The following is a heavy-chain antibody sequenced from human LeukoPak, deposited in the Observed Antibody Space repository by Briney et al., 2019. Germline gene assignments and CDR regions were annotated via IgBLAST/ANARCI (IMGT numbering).Heavy chain of an antibody. V-gene: IGHV3-7*01. CDR2: IQPDGSEG. D-gene: IGHD3-22*01. CDR3: ASDSSGYGSASFDP. Sequence: GSLRLSCAASGFTFSSTWMSWVRQAPGKGLEWVGNIQPDGSEGYPVDSVKGRFTISRDNARNSLFLQMNSLRAEDTAVYYCASDSSGYGSASFDPWGQGTLVTVSS. CDR1: GFTFSSTW. J-gene: IGHJ5*02.